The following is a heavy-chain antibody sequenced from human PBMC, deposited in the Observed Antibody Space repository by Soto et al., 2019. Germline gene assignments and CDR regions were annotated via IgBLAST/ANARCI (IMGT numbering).Heavy chain of an antibody. Sequence: GSLRLSCSASGFTFSSYAMHWVRQAPGKGLEYVSGIRGNGDPPFYADSVKGRFTISRDNSKNTLYLQMNSLRADDTAVYYCARHYGANGHMDCWGQGTLVTVSS. V-gene: IGHV3-64*04. J-gene: IGHJ4*02. CDR3: ARHYGANGHMDC. D-gene: IGHD4-17*01. CDR1: GFTFSSYA. CDR2: IRGNGDPP.